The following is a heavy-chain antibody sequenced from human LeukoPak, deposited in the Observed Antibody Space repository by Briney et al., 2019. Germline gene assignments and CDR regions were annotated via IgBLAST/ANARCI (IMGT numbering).Heavy chain of an antibody. CDR2: ISYDGNNK. CDR3: ARGTWIQLWLIDY. CDR1: GFTLSSYA. J-gene: IGHJ4*02. D-gene: IGHD5-18*01. Sequence: GGSLRLSCTVSGFTLSSYAMHWVRQAPGKGLEWVAVISYDGNNKYYADSVKGRFTISRDISKNTLFLQMNSLRAEDTAVYYCARGTWIQLWLIDYWGQGTLVTVSS. V-gene: IGHV3-30*04.